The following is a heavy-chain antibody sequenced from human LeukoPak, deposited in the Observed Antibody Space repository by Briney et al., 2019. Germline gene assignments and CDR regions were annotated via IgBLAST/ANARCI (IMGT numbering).Heavy chain of an antibody. CDR2: IYYSGST. V-gene: IGHV4-39*07. J-gene: IGHJ4*02. CDR1: GGSISSSSYY. Sequence: SETLSLTCTVSGGSISSSSYYWGWIRQPPGKGLEWIGSIYYSGSTYYNPSLKSRVTISVDTSKNQFSLKLSSVTAADTAVYYCAREDYDSSGYWFRWSYFDYWGQGTLVTVSS. D-gene: IGHD3-22*01. CDR3: AREDYDSSGYWFRWSYFDY.